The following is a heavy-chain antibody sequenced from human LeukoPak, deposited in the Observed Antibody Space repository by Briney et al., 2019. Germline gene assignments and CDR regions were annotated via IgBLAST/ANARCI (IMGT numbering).Heavy chain of an antibody. J-gene: IGHJ4*02. Sequence: SETLSLTCGVYGGSFSGYYWNWIRQPPGMGLEWIGEINHRGGTGYNPSLKSRVTMSVDTSKNVFSLKLTSVTAADTAVYYCARGTYRGTFDYWGQGTLVTVSS. D-gene: IGHD3-16*01. CDR3: ARGTYRGTFDY. V-gene: IGHV4-34*01. CDR2: INHRGGT. CDR1: GGSFSGYY.